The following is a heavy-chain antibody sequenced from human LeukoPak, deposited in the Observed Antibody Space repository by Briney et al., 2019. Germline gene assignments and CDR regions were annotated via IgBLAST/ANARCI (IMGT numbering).Heavy chain of an antibody. Sequence: SVSVSCKASGGTFSIYAIGWVRQAPGQGLEWMGGIIPIFGTANYAQKFQGRVTITADESTSTAYMELSSLRSEDTAVYYCARDESSSYGSGSYSVYWGQGTLVTVSS. CDR3: ARDESSSYGSGSYSVY. CDR2: IIPIFGTA. V-gene: IGHV1-69*01. CDR1: GGTFSIYA. J-gene: IGHJ4*02. D-gene: IGHD3-10*01.